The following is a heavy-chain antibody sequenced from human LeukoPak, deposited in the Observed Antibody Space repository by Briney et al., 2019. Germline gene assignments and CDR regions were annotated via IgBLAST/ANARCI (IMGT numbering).Heavy chain of an antibody. CDR2: IYPGDSDT. J-gene: IGHJ4*02. D-gene: IGHD3-10*01. CDR3: AREFRGSDY. CDR1: GYSFASYW. Sequence: PGESLKIYCKGSGYSFASYWIGWVREMPGKGLEWMGIIYPGDSDTRYSPSFQGQVTISADRSISTTYLQWSSLKASDTAMYYCAREFRGSDYWGQGTLVTVSS. V-gene: IGHV5-51*01.